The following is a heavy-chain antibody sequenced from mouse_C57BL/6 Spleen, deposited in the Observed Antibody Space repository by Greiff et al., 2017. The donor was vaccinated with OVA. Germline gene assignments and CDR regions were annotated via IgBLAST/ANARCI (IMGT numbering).Heavy chain of an antibody. V-gene: IGHV5-15*01. J-gene: IGHJ2*01. CDR2: ISNLAYSI. D-gene: IGHD2-3*01. CDR3: ARQIDGHRGYFDY. Sequence: DVMLVESGGGLVQPGGSLKLSCAASGFTFSDYGMAWVRQAPRKGPEWVAFISNLAYSIYYADTVTGRFPISRENAKNTLYLEMSSLRSEDTAMYYCARQIDGHRGYFDYWGQGTTLTVSS. CDR1: GFTFSDYG.